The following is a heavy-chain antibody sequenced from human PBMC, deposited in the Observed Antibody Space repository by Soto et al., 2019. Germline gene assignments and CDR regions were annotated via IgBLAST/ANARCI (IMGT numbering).Heavy chain of an antibody. CDR2: IGSRSSTI. Sequence: GGSLRLSCAASGFTFSSYSMSWVRQAPGKGLEWLSYIGSRSSTIYYADSVKGRFTISRDNAENSLYLQMNSLRDEDTAVYYCAKIGVAGRGPLDFWGQGTLVTVSS. J-gene: IGHJ4*02. V-gene: IGHV3-48*02. CDR3: AKIGVAGRGPLDF. CDR1: GFTFSSYS. D-gene: IGHD6-19*01.